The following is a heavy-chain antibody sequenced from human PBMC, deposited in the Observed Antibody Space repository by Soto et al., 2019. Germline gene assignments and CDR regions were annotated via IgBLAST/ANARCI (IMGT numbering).Heavy chain of an antibody. CDR1: GFAFNTYS. J-gene: IGHJ6*02. CDR2: ISYDGSNK. Sequence: PGGSLRLSCAASGFAFNTYSMHWVRQAPGRGLEWVAVISYDGSNKFYADSVKGRFTISRDNSKNTLYLEMNALRVDDTALYYCVRVGWGYSYGNGMDGWGQGTTVTVSS. CDR3: VRVGWGYSYGNGMDG. D-gene: IGHD5-18*01. V-gene: IGHV3-30-3*01.